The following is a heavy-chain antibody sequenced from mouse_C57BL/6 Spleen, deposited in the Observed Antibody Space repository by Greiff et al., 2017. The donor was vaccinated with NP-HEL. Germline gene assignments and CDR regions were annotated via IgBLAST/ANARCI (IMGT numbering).Heavy chain of an antibody. CDR3: ARDDGPFAY. V-gene: IGHV5-4*01. CDR1: GFTFSSYA. J-gene: IGHJ3*01. D-gene: IGHD2-3*01. CDR2: ISDGGSYT. Sequence: EVQLVESGGGLVKPGGSLKLSCAASGFTFSSYAMSWVRQTPEKRLEWVAIISDGGSYTYYPDNVKGRFTISRDNAKNNLYLQMSHLKSEDTAMYYCARDDGPFAYWGQGTLVTVSA.